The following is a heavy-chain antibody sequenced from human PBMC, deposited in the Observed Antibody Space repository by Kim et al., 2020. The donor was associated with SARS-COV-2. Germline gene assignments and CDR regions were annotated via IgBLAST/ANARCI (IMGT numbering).Heavy chain of an antibody. CDR2: IYTSGST. V-gene: IGHV4-4*07. CDR1: GGSISSYY. D-gene: IGHD3-10*01. Sequence: SETLSLTCTVSGGSISSYYWSWIRQPAGKGLEWIGRIYTSGSTNYNPSLKSRVTMSVDTSKNQFSLKLSSVTAADTAVYYCAREISAGGSGSYEGFDYWGQGTLVTVSS. J-gene: IGHJ4*02. CDR3: AREISAGGSGSYEGFDY.